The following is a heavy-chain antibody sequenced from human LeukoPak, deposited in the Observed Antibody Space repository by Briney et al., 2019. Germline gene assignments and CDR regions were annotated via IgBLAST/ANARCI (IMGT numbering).Heavy chain of an antibody. CDR2: IWYDGSNK. J-gene: IGHJ4*02. CDR3: ARDGDYYDSSGPDGFFDY. D-gene: IGHD3-22*01. CDR1: GFTFSSYG. V-gene: IGHV3-33*01. Sequence: GGSLRLSCAASGFTFSSYGMHWVRQAPGKGLEWVAVIWYDGSNKYYADSVKGRFTISRDNSKNTLYLQMNSLRAEDTAVYYCARDGDYYDSSGPDGFFDYWGQGTLVTVSS.